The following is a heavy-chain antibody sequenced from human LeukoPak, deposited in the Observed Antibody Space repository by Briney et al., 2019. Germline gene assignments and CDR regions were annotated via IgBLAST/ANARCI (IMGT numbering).Heavy chain of an antibody. Sequence: SETLSLTCSVSGGSISSSSYYWGWIRQPPGKGLEWIGSIYYSGSTYYNPSLKSRVTISVDTSKNQFSLKLSSVTAADTAVYYCARRGYYDSRGWFDPWGQGTLVTVSS. J-gene: IGHJ5*02. D-gene: IGHD3-22*01. V-gene: IGHV4-39*01. CDR3: ARRGYYDSRGWFDP. CDR1: GGSISSSSYY. CDR2: IYYSGST.